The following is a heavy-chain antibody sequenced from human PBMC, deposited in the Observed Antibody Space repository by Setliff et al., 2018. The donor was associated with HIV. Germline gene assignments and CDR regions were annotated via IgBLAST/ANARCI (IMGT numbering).Heavy chain of an antibody. CDR3: ARVFHSLPTGLNDPFDM. Sequence: SETLSLTCTVSGGSMNRGGYYWTWIRQHPGKGLEWIGYIYASGSPDYNPSLESRVTISSDTSKNQFSLKLKSVTGADTAVYYCARVFHSLPTGLNDPFDMWGQGTLVTVSS. D-gene: IGHD4-17*01. V-gene: IGHV4-31*03. J-gene: IGHJ3*02. CDR1: GGSMNRGGYY. CDR2: IYASGSP.